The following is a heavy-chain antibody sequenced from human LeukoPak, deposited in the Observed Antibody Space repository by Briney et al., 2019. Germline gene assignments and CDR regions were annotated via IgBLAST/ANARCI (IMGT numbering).Heavy chain of an antibody. J-gene: IGHJ3*02. CDR3: AADPQWGGTYHI. Sequence: GASVKVSCKVSGYTLTELAMHWVRQVPGKGLVWMGGYDPGEGKTVYAQKFQVRITMTDDTSTDTTYMELSSLRSEDTAVYYCAADPQWGGTYHIWGQGTVVIVSS. V-gene: IGHV1-24*01. D-gene: IGHD6-19*01. CDR1: GYTLTELA. CDR2: YDPGEGKT.